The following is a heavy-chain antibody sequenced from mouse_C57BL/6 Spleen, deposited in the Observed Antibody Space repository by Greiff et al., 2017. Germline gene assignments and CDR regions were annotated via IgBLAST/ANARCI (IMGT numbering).Heavy chain of an antibody. D-gene: IGHD1-1*01. CDR3: AREGFYYGSSYGDY. V-gene: IGHV1-26*01. CDR2: INPNNGGT. J-gene: IGHJ2*01. Sequence: EVQLQQSGPELVKPGASVKISCKASGYTFTDYYMNWVKQSHGKSLEWIGDINPNNGGTSYNQKFKGKATLTVDKSSSTAYMELRSLTSEDSAVYYCAREGFYYGSSYGDYWGQGTTLTVSS. CDR1: GYTFTDYY.